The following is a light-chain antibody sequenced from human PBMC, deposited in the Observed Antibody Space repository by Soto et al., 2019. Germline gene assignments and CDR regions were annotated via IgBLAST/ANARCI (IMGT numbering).Light chain of an antibody. Sequence: EIVMTQSPATLSVSPGERVTLSCRASQSVSNNLAWYQQKPGQAPRLLIYGSSTRATGIPSRFSGSGSGTEFTLTISSLQSEDFAVYYCQHYIQWPRTFGQGTKVEIQ. V-gene: IGKV3-15*01. CDR1: QSVSNN. CDR2: GSS. CDR3: QHYIQWPRT. J-gene: IGKJ1*01.